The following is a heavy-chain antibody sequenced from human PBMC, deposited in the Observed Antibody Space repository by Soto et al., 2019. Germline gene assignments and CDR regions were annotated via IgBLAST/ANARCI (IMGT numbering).Heavy chain of an antibody. J-gene: IGHJ5*02. CDR2: IIPMYGPA. V-gene: IGHV1-69*01. CDR1: GGTFSSYA. CDR3: ARVTSMVRGVIDNWFDP. D-gene: IGHD3-10*01. Sequence: QVPLVQSGAEVKKPGSSVTVSCKASGGTFSSYAIHWVRQAPGQGLEWMGGIIPMYGPAKYAQRFQGRVTITADESTTSVYMELTSPTSQDTAVYDCARVTSMVRGVIDNWFDPWGHGTLVTVSS.